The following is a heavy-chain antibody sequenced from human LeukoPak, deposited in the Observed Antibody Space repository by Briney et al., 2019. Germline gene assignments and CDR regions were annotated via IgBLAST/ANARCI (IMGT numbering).Heavy chain of an antibody. CDR2: ISTSSSYI. V-gene: IGHV3-21*01. CDR3: SKGRQGFDQ. CDR1: GFTFSTYS. Sequence: GGSLRLSCATSGFTFSTYSMNWVRQAPGKGLEWVSSISTSSSYIYYADSVKGRFTISRDNSKNTLYLQMNSLRVEDTAVYYCSKGRQGFDQWGPGTLVTVSS. J-gene: IGHJ4*02.